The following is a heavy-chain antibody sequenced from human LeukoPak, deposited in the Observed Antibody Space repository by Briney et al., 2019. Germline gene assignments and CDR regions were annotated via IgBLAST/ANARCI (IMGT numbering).Heavy chain of an antibody. CDR2: IYSGGNT. CDR3: ARSGGYYYGLVYFDY. V-gene: IGHV3-53*01. D-gene: IGHD3-10*01. CDR1: GFTVSINS. J-gene: IGHJ4*02. Sequence: PGGSLRLSCTVSGFTVSINSMSWVRQAPGRGLEWVSFIYSGGNTHYSDSVKGRFTISRDNSKNTLYLQMNSLRAEDTAVYYCARSGGYYYGLVYFDYWGQGTLVTVSS.